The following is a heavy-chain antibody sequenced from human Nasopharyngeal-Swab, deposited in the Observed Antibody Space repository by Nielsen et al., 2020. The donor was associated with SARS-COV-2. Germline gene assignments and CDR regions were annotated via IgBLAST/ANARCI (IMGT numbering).Heavy chain of an antibody. V-gene: IGHV5-51*01. CDR2: MYPRDSDT. Sequence: GESLKISCQGSGYSFSSYWLGWVRQMPGKGLEWMGIMYPRDSDTRYSPSFQGHVTISADKSISTAYLQWSSLKASDTAMYYCATAYNGNYYWDYWGQGTLVTVSS. CDR1: GYSFSSYW. CDR3: ATAYNGNYYWDY. J-gene: IGHJ4*02. D-gene: IGHD1-7*01.